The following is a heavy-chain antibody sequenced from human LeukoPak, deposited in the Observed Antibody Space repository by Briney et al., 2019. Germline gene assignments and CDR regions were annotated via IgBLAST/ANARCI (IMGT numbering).Heavy chain of an antibody. J-gene: IGHJ3*02. CDR2: INPSGGST. CDR3: ARDGDFWSDSGAFDI. CDR1: GYTFTSYY. D-gene: IGHD3-3*01. V-gene: IGHV1-46*01. Sequence: ASVKVSCKASGYTFTSYYMHWVRQAPGQGLEWMGIINPSGGSTSYAQKFQGRVTMTRDTSTSTVYMELSSLRSEDTAVYYCARDGDFWSDSGAFDIWGQGTMVTVPS.